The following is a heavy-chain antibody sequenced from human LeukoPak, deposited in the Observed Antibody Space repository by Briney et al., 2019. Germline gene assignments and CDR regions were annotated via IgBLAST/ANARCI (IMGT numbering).Heavy chain of an antibody. Sequence: SETLSLTCAVYGGSFSGYYWSWIRQPPGKGLEWIGEINHSGSTNYNPSLKSRVTISVDTSKNQFSLKLSSVTAADTAVYYCARSSSGWYRGEVYWGQGTLVTVSS. J-gene: IGHJ4*02. CDR2: INHSGST. CDR3: ARSSSGWYRGEVY. CDR1: GGSFSGYY. D-gene: IGHD6-19*01. V-gene: IGHV4-34*01.